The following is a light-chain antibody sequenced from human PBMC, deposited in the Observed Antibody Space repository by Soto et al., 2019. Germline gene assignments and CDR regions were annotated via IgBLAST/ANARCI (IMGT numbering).Light chain of an antibody. CDR2: GAS. V-gene: IGKV3-15*01. CDR3: QQYNNWMGT. J-gene: IGKJ1*01. CDR1: QSVSSN. Sequence: EIVMTQSPASLSVSPGERATLSCRASQSVSSNLAWYPQKPGQAPRLLIHGASARATGIPDRFSGSGSGTEFTLTISILQSEDVAVYYCQQYNNWMGTFGQGTKVEFK.